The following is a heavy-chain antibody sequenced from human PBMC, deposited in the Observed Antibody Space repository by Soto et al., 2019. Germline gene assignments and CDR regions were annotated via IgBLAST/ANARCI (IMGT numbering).Heavy chain of an antibody. V-gene: IGHV3-23*01. D-gene: IGHD2-15*01. CDR1: GFTFSSYA. J-gene: IGHJ6*03. CDR2: ISGSGGST. Sequence: EVQLLESGGGLVQPGGSLRLSCAASGFTFSSYAMSWVRQAPGKGLEWVSAISGSGGSTYYADSVKGRFTISRDNSKNTLYLQMNSLRAEDTAEYYCAKHWGLGYCSGGSCHYYYYMDVWGKGTTVTVSS. CDR3: AKHWGLGYCSGGSCHYYYYMDV.